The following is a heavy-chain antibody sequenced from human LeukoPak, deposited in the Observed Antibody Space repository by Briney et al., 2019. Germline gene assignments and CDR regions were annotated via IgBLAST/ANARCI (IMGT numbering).Heavy chain of an antibody. Sequence: GGSLRLSCAASGFTVSSNYMSWVRQAPGKGLEWVSVIYSGGSTYYADSVKGRFTISRDNSKNTLYLQMNSLRAEDTAVYYCARYPGGVVDSSSWYEPFAYWGQGTLVTVSS. CDR1: GFTVSSNY. CDR3: ARYPGGVVDSSSWYEPFAY. CDR2: IYSGGST. V-gene: IGHV3-66*01. D-gene: IGHD6-13*01. J-gene: IGHJ4*02.